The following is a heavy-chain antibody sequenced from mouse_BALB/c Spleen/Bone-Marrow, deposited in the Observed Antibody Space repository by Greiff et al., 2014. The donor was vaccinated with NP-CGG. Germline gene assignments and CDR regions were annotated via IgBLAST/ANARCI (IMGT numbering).Heavy chain of an antibody. CDR1: GFTFTDYY. J-gene: IGHJ1*01. D-gene: IGHD2-1*01. V-gene: IGHV7-3*02. CDR2: IRNKANGYTT. CDR3: ARDKNYGSYWYFDV. Sequence: VQLQQSGGGLVQPGGSLRLSCATSGFTFTDYYMRRVRPPPGKALEWLGFIRNKANGYTTEYSASVKGRFTISRDNSQSILYLQMNTLRAEDSATYYCARDKNYGSYWYFDVWGAGTTVTVSS.